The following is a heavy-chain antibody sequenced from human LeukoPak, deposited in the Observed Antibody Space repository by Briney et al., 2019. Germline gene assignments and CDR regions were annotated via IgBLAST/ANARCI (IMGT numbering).Heavy chain of an antibody. J-gene: IGHJ4*02. V-gene: IGHV4-34*01. CDR1: GGSFSGYY. D-gene: IGHD6-19*01. CDR3: ARDTSGGWLDY. Sequence: PSETLSLTCAAYGGSFSGYYWSWIRQPPGKGLEWIGEINHSGSTNYNPSLRSRVTISVDTSKNQFSLKLSSVTAADAAVYYCARDTSGGWLDYWGQGTLVTVSS. CDR2: INHSGST.